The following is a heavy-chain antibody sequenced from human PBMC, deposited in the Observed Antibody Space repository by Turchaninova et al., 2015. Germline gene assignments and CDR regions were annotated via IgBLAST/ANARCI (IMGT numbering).Heavy chain of an antibody. CDR3: ARRRPRTGVDDAFDL. J-gene: IGHJ3*01. D-gene: IGHD3-10*01. Sequence: EVQLVESGGGLVQPGGSLRLSCAASGFTFSTYWMHWVRQAPGKGLVCVSRIGGNGGSTTYADAFKGRFTISRDNAKNSLYLQMSSHRVEDTAVYYCARRRPRTGVDDAFDLWGQGTMVTVSS. CDR1: GFTFSTYW. CDR2: IGGNGGST. V-gene: IGHV3-74*01.